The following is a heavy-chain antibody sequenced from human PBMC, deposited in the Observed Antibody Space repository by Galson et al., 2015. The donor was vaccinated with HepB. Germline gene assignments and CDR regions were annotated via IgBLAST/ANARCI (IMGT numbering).Heavy chain of an antibody. CDR2: ISYSGTTT. J-gene: IGHJ5*02. V-gene: IGHV3-48*01. CDR3: TRDLGYCATSSCGWFDP. D-gene: IGHD2-2*01. Sequence: SLRLSCAASGFTISGYSMNWVRQAPGKGLEWVSHISYSGTTTDYADSVKGRFTISRDNAKKSVYLEMNSLRAEDTAVYYCTRDLGYCATSSCGWFDPWGQGTLVTVSS. CDR1: GFTISGYS.